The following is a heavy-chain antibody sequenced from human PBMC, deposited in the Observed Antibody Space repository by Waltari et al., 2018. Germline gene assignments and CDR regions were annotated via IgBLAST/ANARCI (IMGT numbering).Heavy chain of an antibody. CDR3: AHRPSHYDIFSGYYNYFDY. CDR1: GFSFSTSGVG. J-gene: IGHJ4*02. V-gene: IGHV2-5*02. D-gene: IGHD3-9*01. Sequence: QITLKESGPTLVKPTQTLTLTCAFSGFSFSTSGVGVGWIRQPPGKALEWLAFVYWDDNKRYNPSLKGRLTITKDTSEDQVFLKMTNMDPVDTATYFCAHRPSHYDIFSGYYNYFDYWGQGILVTVSS. CDR2: VYWDDNK.